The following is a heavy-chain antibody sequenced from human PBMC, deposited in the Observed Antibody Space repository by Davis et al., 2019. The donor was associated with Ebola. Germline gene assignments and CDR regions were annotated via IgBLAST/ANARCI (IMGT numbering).Heavy chain of an antibody. CDR3: ARTAKTSVSASGLGYTYFDP. CDR2: ISHGGVS. J-gene: IGHJ5*02. D-gene: IGHD5-18*01. V-gene: IGHV4-34*01. Sequence: MPSETLSLTCAVYGESFSDYFWSWIRQSPGKGLEWIGKISHGGVSEYNPSLKSRVTISLDTSKNQFSLKMSSLSAADAAVYYCARTAKTSVSASGLGYTYFDPWSQGILVTVSS. CDR1: GESFSDYF.